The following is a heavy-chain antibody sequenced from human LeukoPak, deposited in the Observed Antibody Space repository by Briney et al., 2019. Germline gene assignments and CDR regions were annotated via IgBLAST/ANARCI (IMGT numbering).Heavy chain of an antibody. Sequence: PSETLSLTCTVSGGSISSYYWSWIRQPAGKGLEWIGRIYTSRSTNYNPSLKSRVTMSVDTSKNQFSLKLSSVTAADTAVYYCARDLRGYDRSWFDPWGQGTLVTVSS. CDR1: GGSISSYY. CDR3: ARDLRGYDRSWFDP. V-gene: IGHV4-4*07. CDR2: IYTSRST. D-gene: IGHD5-12*01. J-gene: IGHJ5*02.